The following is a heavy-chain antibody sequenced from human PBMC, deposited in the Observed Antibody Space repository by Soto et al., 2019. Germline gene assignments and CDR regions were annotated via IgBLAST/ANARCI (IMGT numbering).Heavy chain of an antibody. Sequence: GGSLRLSCVASGFTFSSYAMHWVRQAPGKGLEWVAVISYDGSNKYYADSVKGRFTISRDNSKNTLYLQMNSLRAEDTAVYYCARALDILTGYGVGGAFDIWGQGTMVTVSS. CDR2: ISYDGSNK. CDR3: ARALDILTGYGVGGAFDI. V-gene: IGHV3-30-3*01. J-gene: IGHJ3*02. D-gene: IGHD3-9*01. CDR1: GFTFSSYA.